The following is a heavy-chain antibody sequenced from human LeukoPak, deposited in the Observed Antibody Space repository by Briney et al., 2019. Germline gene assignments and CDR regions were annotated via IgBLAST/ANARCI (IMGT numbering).Heavy chain of an antibody. J-gene: IGHJ4*02. CDR2: IIPIFGTA. Sequence: SVKVSCKASGGTFSSYAISWERQAPGQGLEWMGGIIPIFGTANYAQKFQGRVTITADESTSTAYMELSSLRSDDTAVYYCARDRTPYYYGSGTAPDFDYWGQGTLVTVSS. V-gene: IGHV1-69*01. CDR3: ARDRTPYYYGSGTAPDFDY. CDR1: GGTFSSYA. D-gene: IGHD3-10*01.